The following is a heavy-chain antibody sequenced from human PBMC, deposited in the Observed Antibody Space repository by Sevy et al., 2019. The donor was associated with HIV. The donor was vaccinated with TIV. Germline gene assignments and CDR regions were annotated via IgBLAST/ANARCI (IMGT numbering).Heavy chain of an antibody. CDR2: VDYIGGT. J-gene: IGHJ3*02. CDR1: GGSINSDH. Sequence: SETLSLTCTVSGGSINSDHWNWIRQPPGKELEWIGYVDYIGGTNYNPSLKNRVTISVDRTKNQFSLKLTSVTAADTAVYYCARRNDFAIWGQGTMVTVSS. V-gene: IGHV4-59*08. CDR3: ARRNDFAI.